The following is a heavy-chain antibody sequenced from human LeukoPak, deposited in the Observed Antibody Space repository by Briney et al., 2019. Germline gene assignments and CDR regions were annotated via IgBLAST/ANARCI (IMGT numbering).Heavy chain of an antibody. Sequence: SVKVSRATSGYSFILDGISGVRQAPGQGGEWVGWISTSTGDTKYPQQVRRRVTLTTDTSTSTAYMELSSLRSDHTAVYYCARDDNYGIFVNVDYWGQGTLVPLSS. CDR2: ISTSTGDT. CDR3: ARDDNYGIFVNVDY. V-gene: IGHV1-18*01. J-gene: IGHJ4*02. D-gene: IGHD4-11*01. CDR1: GYSFILDG.